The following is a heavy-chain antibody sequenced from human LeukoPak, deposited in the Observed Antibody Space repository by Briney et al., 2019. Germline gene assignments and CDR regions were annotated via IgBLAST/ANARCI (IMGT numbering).Heavy chain of an antibody. Sequence: EASETLSLTCTVSGGSISSYYWSWIRQPPGKGLEWIGYIYYSGSTNYNPSLKSRVTISVDTSKNQFSLKLSSVTAADTAVYYCARSITMVRGVTYYFDYWGQGTLVTVSS. V-gene: IGHV4-59*01. CDR3: ARSITMVRGVTYYFDY. CDR2: IYYSGST. D-gene: IGHD3-10*01. J-gene: IGHJ4*02. CDR1: GGSISSYY.